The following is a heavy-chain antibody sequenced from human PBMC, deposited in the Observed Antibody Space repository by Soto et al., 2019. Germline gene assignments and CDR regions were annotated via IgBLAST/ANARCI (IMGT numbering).Heavy chain of an antibody. CDR2: MHYSGST. Sequence: QLQLQESGPGLVTPSETLSLSCTVSGGAITNSNYYWAWIRQPPGKGLEWIGNMHYSGSTYYSPSLKSRIIISSDTSTNEVSPNLTPVPAADPAVYYCASRTAGAGGWLDSWGQGALVIVSS. D-gene: IGHD6-19*01. CDR1: GGAITNSNYY. V-gene: IGHV4-39*01. J-gene: IGHJ5*01. CDR3: ASRTAGAGGWLDS.